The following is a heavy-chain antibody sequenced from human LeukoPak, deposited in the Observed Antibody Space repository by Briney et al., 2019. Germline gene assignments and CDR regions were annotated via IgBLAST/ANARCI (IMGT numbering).Heavy chain of an antibody. Sequence: PSETLSLTCTVSGGSISSYYWSWIRQPPGKGLEWIGYIYYSGSTYYNPSLKSRVTISVDTSKNQFSLKLSSVTAADTAVYYCARRYSSSWYHWFDPWGREPWSPSPQ. CDR1: GGSISSYY. J-gene: IGHJ5*02. D-gene: IGHD6-13*01. CDR3: ARRYSSSWYHWFDP. CDR2: IYYSGST. V-gene: IGHV4-59*08.